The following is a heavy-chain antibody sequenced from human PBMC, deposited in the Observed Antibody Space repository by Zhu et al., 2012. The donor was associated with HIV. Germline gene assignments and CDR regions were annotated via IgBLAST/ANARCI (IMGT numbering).Heavy chain of an antibody. Sequence: QVQLQESGPGLVKPSETLSLTCTVGGGSISNHYWNWIRQSPGKGLEWIGNIYHSGRTKDNLSPRSRVTISVDMSKNQFFLKLNNVTTADTATYFCARCGXSSLLDFDYWGQGTPVTVSS. CDR3: ARCGXSSLLDFDY. CDR2: IYHSGRT. J-gene: IGHJ4*02. CDR1: GGSISNHY. D-gene: IGHD1-26*01. V-gene: IGHV4-59*11.